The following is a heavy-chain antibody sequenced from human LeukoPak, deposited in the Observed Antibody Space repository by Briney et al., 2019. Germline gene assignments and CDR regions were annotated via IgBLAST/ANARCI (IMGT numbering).Heavy chain of an antibody. CDR2: INPSGGST. J-gene: IGHJ4*02. Sequence: ASVKVSCKTSESIFTDCFLHWVRQAPGQGLEWMGIINPSGGSTSYAQKFQGRVTMTRDMSTSTGYMELSSLRSEDTAVYYCARDLKVAQKGLFDYWGQGTLVTVSS. D-gene: IGHD2-15*01. CDR3: ARDLKVAQKGLFDY. V-gene: IGHV1-46*01. CDR1: ESIFTDCF.